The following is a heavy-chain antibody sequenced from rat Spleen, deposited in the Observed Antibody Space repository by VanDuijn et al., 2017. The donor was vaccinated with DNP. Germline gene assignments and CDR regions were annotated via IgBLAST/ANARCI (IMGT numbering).Heavy chain of an antibody. CDR3: ARGPSYTYYGYNPYYFDY. Sequence: EVQLVESGGGLVQPGRSLKLSCAASGVTFSDYNMAWVRQAPTKGLEWVASISTGGGNTYYRDSVKGRFSISRDNAKSTQYLQMDSLRSEDTATYYCARGPSYTYYGYNPYYFDYWGQGVMVTVSS. D-gene: IGHD1-9*01. CDR2: ISTGGGNT. J-gene: IGHJ2*01. CDR1: GVTFSDYN. V-gene: IGHV5-25*01.